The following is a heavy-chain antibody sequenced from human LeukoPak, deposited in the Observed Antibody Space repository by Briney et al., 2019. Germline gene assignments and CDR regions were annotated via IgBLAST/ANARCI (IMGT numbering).Heavy chain of an antibody. V-gene: IGHV4-34*01. CDR3: ARGYGGIYYYYMDV. CDR2: INHSGST. CDR1: GGSFSGYY. D-gene: IGHD3-16*01. Sequence: SETLSLTCAVYGGSFSGYYWSWIRQPPGKGLEWIGEINHSGSTNYNPSLKSRVTISVDTSKNQFSLKLSSVTAADTAVYYCARGYGGIYYYYMDVWGKGTTVTISS. J-gene: IGHJ6*03.